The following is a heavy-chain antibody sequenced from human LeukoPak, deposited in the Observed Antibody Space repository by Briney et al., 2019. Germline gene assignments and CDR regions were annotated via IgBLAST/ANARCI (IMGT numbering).Heavy chain of an antibody. CDR1: GLTFSSYG. Sequence: GGTLRLSCAASGLTFSSYGMSWVRQAPGKGLEWVSAISGSDGSTYYADSVKGRFTISRDNSKNTLYLQMNSLRAEDTAVYYCAKRDSSGYYYYYYYMDVWGKGTTVTVSS. V-gene: IGHV3-23*01. D-gene: IGHD3-22*01. CDR2: ISGSDGST. CDR3: AKRDSSGYYYYYYYMDV. J-gene: IGHJ6*03.